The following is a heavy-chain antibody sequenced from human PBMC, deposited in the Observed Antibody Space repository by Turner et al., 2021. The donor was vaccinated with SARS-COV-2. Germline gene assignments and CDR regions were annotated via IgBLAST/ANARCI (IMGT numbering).Heavy chain of an antibody. Sequence: QVQLQQWGAGLLKPSEPLSLTCAVYGGSFSGYYWSWIRQPPGKGLEWIGEINHSGSTNYNPSLKSRVTISVDTSKNQFSLNLSSVTAADTAVYYCARGGGYSYGALDYWGQGTLVTVSS. CDR3: ARGGGYSYGALDY. V-gene: IGHV4-34*01. D-gene: IGHD5-18*01. CDR1: GGSFSGYY. J-gene: IGHJ4*02. CDR2: INHSGST.